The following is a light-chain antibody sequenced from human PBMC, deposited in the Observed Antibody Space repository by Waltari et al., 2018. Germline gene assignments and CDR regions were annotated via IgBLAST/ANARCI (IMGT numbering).Light chain of an antibody. CDR3: QQYYSYPGT. CDR2: AAS. Sequence: AIRMTQSPSSFSASTGDRVTITCRASQGISSYLAWYQQKPGKAPKLLIYAASTLQSGVPSRFSGSGSGTDFTLTISCLRSEDFATYYCQQYYSYPGTFGQGTKLEIK. CDR1: QGISSY. J-gene: IGKJ2*01. V-gene: IGKV1-8*01.